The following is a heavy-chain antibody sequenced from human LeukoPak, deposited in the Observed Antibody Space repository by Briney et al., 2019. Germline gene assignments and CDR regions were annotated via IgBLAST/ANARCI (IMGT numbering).Heavy chain of an antibody. Sequence: KPGGSLRLSCAASGFTFSSYEMNWVRQAPGKGLEWVSSISSSSSYIYYADSVKGRFTISRDNAKNSLYLQMNSLRAEDTAVYYCEVGANLAVRELGNYWGQGTLVTVSS. CDR2: ISSSSSYI. CDR3: EVGANLAVRELGNY. CDR1: GFTFSSYE. V-gene: IGHV3-21*01. J-gene: IGHJ4*02. D-gene: IGHD1-26*01.